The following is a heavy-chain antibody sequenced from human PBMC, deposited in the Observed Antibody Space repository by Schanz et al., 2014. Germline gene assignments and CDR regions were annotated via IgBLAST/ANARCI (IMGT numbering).Heavy chain of an antibody. CDR3: ARDEGRDGYNLAFDV. CDR2: MNQDGSVK. J-gene: IGHJ3*01. V-gene: IGHV3-7*03. Sequence: VQLVESGGGVVQPWRSLRLSCAASGFTFSTYAMHWVRQAPGKGLEWVANMNQDGSVKNYVDSVKGRFTISRDNAKNSLYLQMNSLRAEDTAVYFCARDEGRDGYNLAFDVWGQGTLVTVSS. CDR1: GFTFSTYA. D-gene: IGHD5-12*01.